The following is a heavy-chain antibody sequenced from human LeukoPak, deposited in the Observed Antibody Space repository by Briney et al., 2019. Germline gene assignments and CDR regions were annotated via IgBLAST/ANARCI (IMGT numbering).Heavy chain of an antibody. CDR1: GGSISSYY. V-gene: IGHV4-59*01. Sequence: SETLSLTCTASGGSISSYYWSWIRQPPGKGLEWIGYIYYSGSTNYNPSLKSRVTISVDTSKNQFSLKLSSVTAADTAVYYCARDYGGNPTGFDPWGQGTLVTVSS. J-gene: IGHJ5*02. CDR2: IYYSGST. CDR3: ARDYGGNPTGFDP. D-gene: IGHD4-23*01.